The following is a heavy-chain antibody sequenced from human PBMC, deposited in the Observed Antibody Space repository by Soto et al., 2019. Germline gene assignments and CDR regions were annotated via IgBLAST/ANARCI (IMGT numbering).Heavy chain of an antibody. V-gene: IGHV2-5*02. CDR1: GFSLSTSGVG. D-gene: IGHD6-13*01. Sequence: GSGPSLVNPTQTLTLTCTFSGFSLSTSGVGVGWIRQPPGKALEWLALIYWDDDKRYSPSLKSRLTITKDTSKNQVVLTMTNMDPVDTATYYCAHSPRIAAAGTYYYYYGMDVWGQGTTVTVSS. CDR3: AHSPRIAAAGTYYYYYGMDV. J-gene: IGHJ6*02. CDR2: IYWDDDK.